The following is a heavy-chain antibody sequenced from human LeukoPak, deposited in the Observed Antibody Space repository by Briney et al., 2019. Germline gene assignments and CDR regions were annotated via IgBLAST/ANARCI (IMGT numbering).Heavy chain of an antibody. D-gene: IGHD3-3*01. CDR2: IYYSGST. V-gene: IGHV4-39*01. Sequence: SETLSLPCTVSGGSISSSSYYWGWIRPPPGKGLEWIGSIYYSGSTYYNPSLKSRVTISVDTSKNQFSLKLSSVTAADTAVYYCARQEALEWFPSPSNWFDPWGQGTLVTVSS. J-gene: IGHJ5*02. CDR1: GGSISSSSYY. CDR3: ARQEALEWFPSPSNWFDP.